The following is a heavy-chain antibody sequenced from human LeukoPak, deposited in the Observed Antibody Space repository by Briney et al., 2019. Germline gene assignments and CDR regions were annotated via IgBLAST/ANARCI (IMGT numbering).Heavy chain of an antibody. CDR2: ISYDGSNK. V-gene: IGHV3-30*04. Sequence: GGSLRLSCAASGFTFSSYAMHWVRQAPGKGLEWVAVISYDGSNKYYADSVKGRFTISRDNSKNTLYLQMNSLRAEDTAVYYCARERPTAGFDYWGQGTLVTVSS. CDR1: GFTFSSYA. CDR3: ARERPTAGFDY. J-gene: IGHJ4*02.